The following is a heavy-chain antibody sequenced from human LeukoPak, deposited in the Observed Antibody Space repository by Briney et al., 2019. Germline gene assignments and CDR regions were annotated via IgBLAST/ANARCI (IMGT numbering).Heavy chain of an antibody. J-gene: IGHJ4*02. CDR1: GFTFSSYA. D-gene: IGHD5-18*01. V-gene: IGHV3-66*01. CDR3: ARGLAYSPFGY. CDR2: IYSGGST. Sequence: GGSLRLSCAASGFTFSSYAMHWVRQAPGKGLEWVSVIYSGGSTYYADSVKGRFTISRDNSKNTLYLQMNSLRAEDTAVYYCARGLAYSPFGYWGQGTLVTVSS.